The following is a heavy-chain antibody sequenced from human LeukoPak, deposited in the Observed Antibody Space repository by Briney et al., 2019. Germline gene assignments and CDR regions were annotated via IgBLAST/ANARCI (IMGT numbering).Heavy chain of an antibody. Sequence: GASVKVSCKASGYTFTSYDINWVRQATGQGLEWMGWMNPNSGNTGYAQKFQGRVTMTRNSSISTAYMELSSLRSEDTAVYYGARVYVGMVQVWGLDYWGQGTLVTVSS. D-gene: IGHD3-10*01. V-gene: IGHV1-8*01. CDR3: ARVYVGMVQVWGLDY. CDR2: MNPNSGNT. J-gene: IGHJ4*02. CDR1: GYTFTSYD.